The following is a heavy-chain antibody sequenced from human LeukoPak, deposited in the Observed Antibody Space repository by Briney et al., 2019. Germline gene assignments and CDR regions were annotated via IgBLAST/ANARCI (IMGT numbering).Heavy chain of an antibody. CDR3: ARGCGLDV. V-gene: IGHV3-7*03. Sequence: GGSLRLSCAASGFTFSSYWMNWARQAPGKGLEWVASINHNGNVNYYVDSVKGRFTISRDNAKNSLYLQMSNLRAEDTAVYFCARGCGLDVWGQGATVTVSS. D-gene: IGHD2-8*01. CDR2: INHNGNVN. CDR1: GFTFSSYW. J-gene: IGHJ6*02.